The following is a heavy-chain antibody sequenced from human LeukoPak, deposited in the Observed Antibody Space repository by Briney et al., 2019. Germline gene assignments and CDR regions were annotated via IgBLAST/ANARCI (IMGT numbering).Heavy chain of an antibody. CDR1: GYTFTGYY. V-gene: IGHV1-2*02. D-gene: IGHD6-13*01. CDR2: INPNSGGT. CDR3: ARWEGSSGVFDY. J-gene: IGHJ4*02. Sequence: ASVKVSCKASGYTFTGYYMHWVRQAPGQGLEWMGWINPNSGGTNYAQKFQGRVTMTRDTSISTAYMELSRLRSDDTAVYYCARWEGSSGVFDYWGQGTLVTASS.